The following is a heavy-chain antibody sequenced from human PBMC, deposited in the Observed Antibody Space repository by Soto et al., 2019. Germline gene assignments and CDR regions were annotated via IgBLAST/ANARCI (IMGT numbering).Heavy chain of an antibody. V-gene: IGHV1-69*13. Sequence: ASVKVSCKASGGTFSSHAISGVRQAPGQGLEWMGGIIPFFKATNYAQKFQGRVTITADDSTSTAYMDLYSLRSEDTAVYYCARDVPLNYHDGTFSYYAMDVWGQGTTVTVSS. CDR3: ARDVPLNYHDGTFSYYAMDV. D-gene: IGHD3-3*01. CDR2: IIPFFKAT. J-gene: IGHJ6*02. CDR1: GGTFSSHA.